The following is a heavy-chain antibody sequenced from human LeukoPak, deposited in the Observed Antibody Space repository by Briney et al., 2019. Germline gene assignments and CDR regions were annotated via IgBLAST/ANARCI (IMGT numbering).Heavy chain of an antibody. D-gene: IGHD2-2*01. CDR1: GFTFSSYA. CDR3: AKDKLPAAMGANWFDP. CDR2: ISGSGGST. V-gene: IGHV3-23*01. J-gene: IGHJ5*02. Sequence: GGSLRLSCAASGFTFSSYAMSWVRQAPGKGLEWVSAISGSGGSTYYADSVKGRFTISRDNSKNTLYLQMNSLRAEDTAVYYCAKDKLPAAMGANWFDPWGQGTLVTVSS.